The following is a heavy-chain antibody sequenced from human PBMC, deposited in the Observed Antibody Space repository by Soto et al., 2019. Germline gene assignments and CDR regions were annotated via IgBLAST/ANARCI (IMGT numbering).Heavy chain of an antibody. CDR3: AIESGLTRGLDV. D-gene: IGHD3-10*01. V-gene: IGHV1-69*18. CDR2: SIPIYGTA. J-gene: IGHJ6*02. CDR1: GGTFRSYV. Sequence: QVQLVQSGAEVKKAGSSVKVSCKASGGTFRSYVITWVRQAPGQGLEWMGRSIPIYGTANYAQKFQGRVTMIADESTSTAYMELSSLRSEDTAVYYCAIESGLTRGLDVWGQGTTVTVSS.